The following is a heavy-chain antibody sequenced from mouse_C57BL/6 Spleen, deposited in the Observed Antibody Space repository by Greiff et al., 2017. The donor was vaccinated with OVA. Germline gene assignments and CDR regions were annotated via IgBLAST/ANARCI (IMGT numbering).Heavy chain of an antibody. J-gene: IGHJ2*01. CDR1: GFTFSDYG. CDR2: ISSGSSTI. Sequence: EVKLQESGGGLVKPGGSLKLSCAASGFTFSDYGMHWVRQAPEKGLEWVAYISSGSSTIYYADTVKGRFTISRDNAKNTLFLQMTSLRSEDTAMYYCAREVYGNYFDYWGQGTTLTVSS. V-gene: IGHV5-17*01. D-gene: IGHD2-1*01. CDR3: AREVYGNYFDY.